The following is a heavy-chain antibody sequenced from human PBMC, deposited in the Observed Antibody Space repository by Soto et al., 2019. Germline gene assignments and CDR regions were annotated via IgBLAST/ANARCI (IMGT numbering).Heavy chain of an antibody. Sequence: EVQLVASGGGLVKPGGSLRLSCAGSGFIFRNAWMNWVRQAPGKGLEWVGRIKTKGDGGTIDYAAPVNGRFTISRNDSENALYLQMDGLKTEDTAVYYCTTEADGTTFFDHWGQGTLVTVSS. CDR3: TTEADGTTFFDH. V-gene: IGHV3-15*07. CDR1: GFIFRNAW. D-gene: IGHD3-16*01. CDR2: IKTKGDGGTI. J-gene: IGHJ4*02.